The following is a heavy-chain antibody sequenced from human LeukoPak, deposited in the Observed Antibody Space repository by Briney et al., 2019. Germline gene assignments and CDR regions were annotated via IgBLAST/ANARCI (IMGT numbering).Heavy chain of an antibody. CDR1: GGSISSYY. D-gene: IGHD3-10*01. V-gene: IGHV4-59*12. Sequence: SGTLSLTCTVSGGSISSYYWSWIRQPPGKGLEWIGYIYYSGSTNYNPSLKSRVTISVDTSKNQFSLKLSSVTAVDTAVYYCARDLSGYYGSGSYTYWGQGTLVTVSS. J-gene: IGHJ4*02. CDR3: ARDLSGYYGSGSYTY. CDR2: IYYSGST.